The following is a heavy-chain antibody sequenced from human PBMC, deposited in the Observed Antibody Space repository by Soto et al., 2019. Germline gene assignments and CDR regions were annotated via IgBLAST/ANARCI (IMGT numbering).Heavy chain of an antibody. CDR3: ARDFSHSGTATDNYYYGMDV. D-gene: IGHD3-10*01. CDR1: GYTFTSYG. V-gene: IGHV1-18*01. CDR2: ISAYNGNT. Sequence: ASVKVSCKASGYTFTSYGISWVRQAPGQGLEWMGWISAYNGNTNYAQKLQGRVTMTTDTSTSTAYMELRSLRSDDTAVYYCARDFSHSGTATDNYYYGMDVWGHGTLVTVSS. J-gene: IGHJ6*02.